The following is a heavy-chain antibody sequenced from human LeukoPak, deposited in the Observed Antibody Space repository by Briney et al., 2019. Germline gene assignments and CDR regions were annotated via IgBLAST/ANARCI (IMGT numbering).Heavy chain of an antibody. CDR3: AIPPPYCSGGSCYPQGYFDL. CDR2: MNPNSGNT. Sequence: ASVKVSRKASVYTFTSYDINWVRQATGQGLEWMGWMNPNSGNTCYAQKFQGRVTMTRNTSISTAYMELSSLRSEDTAVYYCAIPPPYCSGGSCYPQGYFDLWGRGTLVTVST. D-gene: IGHD2-15*01. V-gene: IGHV1-8*01. J-gene: IGHJ2*01. CDR1: VYTFTSYD.